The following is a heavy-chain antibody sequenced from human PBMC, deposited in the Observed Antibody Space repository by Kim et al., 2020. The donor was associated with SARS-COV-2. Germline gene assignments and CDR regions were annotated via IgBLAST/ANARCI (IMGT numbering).Heavy chain of an antibody. CDR1: GFTFSSYA. CDR3: AKVRLGNWNGKYYFDY. D-gene: IGHD1-1*01. CDR2: ISGSGGST. J-gene: IGHJ4*02. V-gene: IGHV3-23*01. Sequence: GGSLRLSCAASGFTFSSYAMSWVRQAPGKGLEWVSAISGSGGSTYYADSVKGRFTISRDNSKNTLYLQMNSLRAEDTAVYYCAKVRLGNWNGKYYFDYWGQGTLVTVSS.